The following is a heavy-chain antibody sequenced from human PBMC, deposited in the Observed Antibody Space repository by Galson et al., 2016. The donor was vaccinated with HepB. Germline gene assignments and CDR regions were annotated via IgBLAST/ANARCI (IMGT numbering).Heavy chain of an antibody. Sequence: WSWIRQPPGKGLEWIGYIFHTGSTYYNPSLRSRVTISIDRSKNQFSLKLTSVTAADTAVYYCARNRLGYRSDGMDAWGQGTTVTVSS. V-gene: IGHV4-30-2*01. CDR3: ARNRLGYRSDGMDA. D-gene: IGHD5-12*01. CDR2: IFHTGST. J-gene: IGHJ6*02.